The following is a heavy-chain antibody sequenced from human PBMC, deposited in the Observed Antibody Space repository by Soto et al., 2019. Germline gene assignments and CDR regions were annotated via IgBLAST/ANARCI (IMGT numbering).Heavy chain of an antibody. CDR1: GGTFSSYA. J-gene: IGHJ5*02. CDR2: IIPIFGTA. Sequence: AASVKVSCKASGGTFSSYAISWVRQAPGQGLEWMGGIIPIFGTANYAQKFQGRVTITADESTSTAYMELSSLRSEDTAVYYCARDRDLTDTAMVTNWFDPWGQGTLVTVSS. CDR3: ARDRDLTDTAMVTNWFDP. V-gene: IGHV1-69*13. D-gene: IGHD5-18*01.